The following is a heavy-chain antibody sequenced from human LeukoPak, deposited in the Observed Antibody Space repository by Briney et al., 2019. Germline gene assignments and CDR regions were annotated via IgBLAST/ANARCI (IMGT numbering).Heavy chain of an antibody. Sequence: SETLSLTCTVSGGSINHYHWSWIRQPPGKGLEWIGYIYYTGSTNYNPSLKSRITMSVDTSKNQFSLKLTSVTAADTAVYYCARHDYGDYGWFDPWGQGTLVTVSS. CDR2: IYYTGST. J-gene: IGHJ5*02. CDR3: ARHDYGDYGWFDP. V-gene: IGHV4-59*08. CDR1: GGSINHYH. D-gene: IGHD4-17*01.